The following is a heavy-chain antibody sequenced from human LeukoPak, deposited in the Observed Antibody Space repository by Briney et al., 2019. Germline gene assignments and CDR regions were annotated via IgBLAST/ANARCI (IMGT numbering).Heavy chain of an antibody. Sequence: SETLSLTCTVSGGSISSSSYYWGWIRQPPGKGLEWIGSIYYSGSTYYNPSLKSRVTISVDTSKNQFSLNLSSVTAADTAVYYCARDSCSGTSCDYYYMDVWGKGTTVTVS. J-gene: IGHJ6*03. CDR3: ARDSCSGTSCDYYYMDV. V-gene: IGHV4-39*07. CDR1: GGSISSSSYY. CDR2: IYYSGST. D-gene: IGHD2-2*01.